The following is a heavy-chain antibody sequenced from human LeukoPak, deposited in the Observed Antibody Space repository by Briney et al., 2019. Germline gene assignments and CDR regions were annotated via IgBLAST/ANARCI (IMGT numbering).Heavy chain of an antibody. CDR2: FSGSGGTT. CDR3: ANGNRCTSPNCLGYYYFYMDV. V-gene: IGHV3-23*01. J-gene: IGHJ6*03. Sequence: GGSLRLSXAASGFTFSGYAMNWVRQAPGRGLEWVSGFSGSGGTTYYADSVKGRFTISRDNSKNTLYLQMNSLRAEDTAVYYCANGNRCTSPNCLGYYYFYMDVWGKGTTVTVSS. D-gene: IGHD2-8*01. CDR1: GFTFSGYA.